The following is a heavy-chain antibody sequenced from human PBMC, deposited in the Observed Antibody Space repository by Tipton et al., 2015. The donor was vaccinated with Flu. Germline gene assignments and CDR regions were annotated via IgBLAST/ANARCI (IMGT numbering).Heavy chain of an antibody. J-gene: IGHJ6*02. Sequence: TASGFTFSSYAMHWVRQAPGKGLEWVAVISYDGSNKYYADSVKGRFTISRDNSKNTLFLQMNSLRAEDTAVYYCARGLADIVVVPAANYYYYGMDVWGQGTTVTVSS. D-gene: IGHD2-2*01. CDR3: ARGLADIVVVPAANYYYYGMDV. CDR2: ISYDGSNK. V-gene: IGHV3-30-3*01. CDR1: GFTFSSYA.